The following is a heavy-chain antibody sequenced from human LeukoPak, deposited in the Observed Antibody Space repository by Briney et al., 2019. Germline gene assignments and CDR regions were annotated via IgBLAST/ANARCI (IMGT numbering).Heavy chain of an antibody. Sequence: SETLSLTCTVSGGSISGHYWSWIRQPPGKGLEWIGYIYYSGSTNYNPSLKSRVTISVDTSKNQSSLKLSSVTAADTAVYYCARDLGDSSPDAFDIWGQGTMVTVSS. CDR2: IYYSGST. V-gene: IGHV4-59*11. CDR1: GGSISGHY. J-gene: IGHJ3*02. CDR3: ARDLGDSSPDAFDI. D-gene: IGHD3-16*01.